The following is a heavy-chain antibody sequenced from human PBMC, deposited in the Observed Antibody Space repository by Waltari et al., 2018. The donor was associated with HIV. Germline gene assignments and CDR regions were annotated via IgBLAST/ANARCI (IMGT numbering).Heavy chain of an antibody. J-gene: IGHJ6*02. Sequence: QVQLVESGGGVVQPGRSLRLSCAASGFTFSSYGMHWVRQAPGKGLEWVAVISYDGSNKYYADSVKGRFTISRDNSKNTLYLQMNSLRAEDTAVYYCAKNYYGSGSYVGYGMDVWGQGTTVTVSS. V-gene: IGHV3-30*18. CDR2: ISYDGSNK. CDR3: AKNYYGSGSYVGYGMDV. CDR1: GFTFSSYG. D-gene: IGHD3-10*01.